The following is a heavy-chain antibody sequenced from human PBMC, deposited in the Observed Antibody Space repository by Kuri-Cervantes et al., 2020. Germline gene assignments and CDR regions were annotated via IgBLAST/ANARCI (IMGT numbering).Heavy chain of an antibody. CDR1: GYTFTGYY. V-gene: IGHV1-2*04. J-gene: IGHJ4*02. CDR3: AREQMGGGALDY. Sequence: ASVKVSCKASGYTFTGYYMHWVRQAPGQGLEWMGWINPNSGGTNYAQKFQDWVTMTRDTSINTAYMELVSLRSDDTAAYYCAREQMGGGALDYWGRGTPVTVSS. CDR2: INPNSGGT. D-gene: IGHD3-16*01.